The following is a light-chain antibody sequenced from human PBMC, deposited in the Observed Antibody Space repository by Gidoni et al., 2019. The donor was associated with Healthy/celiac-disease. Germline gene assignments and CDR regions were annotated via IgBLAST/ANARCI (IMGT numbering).Light chain of an antibody. V-gene: IGKV1-5*03. CDR2: KAS. CDR1: QSISSL. Sequence: DIQMTQSPSTLSASVGDRVTITCRASQSISSLWAWYQQKPGKAPKLLIYKASRLASGVPSRFSGSASGTVFTLTISLLQPDDFASYCCQQYNSYSYTFGQGTKLEIK. J-gene: IGKJ2*01. CDR3: QQYNSYSYT.